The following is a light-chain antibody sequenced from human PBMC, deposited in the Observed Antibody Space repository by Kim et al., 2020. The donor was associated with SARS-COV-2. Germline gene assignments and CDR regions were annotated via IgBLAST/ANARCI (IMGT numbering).Light chain of an antibody. CDR2: EDN. Sequence: NFMLTQPHSVSESPGKTVTTSCTRSSGSIASNYVQWYQQRPGSSPTTVIHEDNERPSGVPDRFSGSIDSSSNSASLTISGLKTEDEADYYCQSYDSATWVFGGGTKLTVL. CDR1: SGSIASNY. J-gene: IGLJ3*02. V-gene: IGLV6-57*01. CDR3: QSYDSATWV.